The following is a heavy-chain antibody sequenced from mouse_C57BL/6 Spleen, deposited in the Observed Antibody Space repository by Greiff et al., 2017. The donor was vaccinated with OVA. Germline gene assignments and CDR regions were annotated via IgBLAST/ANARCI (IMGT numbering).Heavy chain of an antibody. CDR1: GYSITSGYY. V-gene: IGHV3-6*01. Sequence: EVQLVESGPGLVKPSQSLSLTCSVTGYSITSGYYWNWIRQFPGNKLEWMGYISYDGSNNYNPSLKNRISITRDTSKNQFFLKLNSVTTEDTATYYCARSFSNYVYFDYWGQGTTLTVSS. CDR3: ARSFSNYVYFDY. D-gene: IGHD2-5*01. J-gene: IGHJ2*01. CDR2: ISYDGSN.